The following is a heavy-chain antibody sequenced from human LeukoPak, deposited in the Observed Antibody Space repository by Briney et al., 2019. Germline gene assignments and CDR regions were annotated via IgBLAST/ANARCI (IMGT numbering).Heavy chain of an antibody. CDR2: ISSSSTI. J-gene: IGHJ3*02. Sequence: GGSLRLSCAASGFTFSSYSMTWVRQAPGKGLEWVSYISSSSTIYYADSVKGRFTISRDNAKNSLYLQMNSLRAEDTAVYYCARAEIFGVVPKGGDAFDIWGQGTMVTVSS. V-gene: IGHV3-48*01. D-gene: IGHD3-3*01. CDR3: ARAEIFGVVPKGGDAFDI. CDR1: GFTFSSYS.